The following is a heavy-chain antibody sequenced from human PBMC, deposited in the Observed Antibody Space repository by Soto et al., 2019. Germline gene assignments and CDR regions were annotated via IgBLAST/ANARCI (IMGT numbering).Heavy chain of an antibody. CDR1: GFTFSSYA. D-gene: IGHD5-12*01. CDR3: ATPVGYSGYGCFDY. Sequence: GGSLRLSCAASGFTFSSYAMSWVRQAPGKGLEWVSAISGSGGSTYYADSVKGRFTISRDNSKKTLYLQMNSLRAEDTAVYYCATPVGYSGYGCFDYWGQGTLVTVSS. V-gene: IGHV3-23*01. J-gene: IGHJ4*02. CDR2: ISGSGGST.